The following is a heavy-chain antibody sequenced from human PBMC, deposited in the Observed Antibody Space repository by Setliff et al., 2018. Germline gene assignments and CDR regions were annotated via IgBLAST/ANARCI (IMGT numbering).Heavy chain of an antibody. D-gene: IGHD3-22*01. CDR2: ISAYNGNI. V-gene: IGHV1-18*01. J-gene: IGHJ5*02. Sequence: ASVKVSCKASGYTFTSYGISWVRQAPGQGLEWMGWISAYNGNINYAQNFHGRVTITRDTSANILYMDLSSLRSEDTAVYYCARGVGYDTSAYYSFLDLWGQEPWSPSPQ. CDR1: GYTFTSYG. CDR3: ARGVGYDTSAYYSFLDL.